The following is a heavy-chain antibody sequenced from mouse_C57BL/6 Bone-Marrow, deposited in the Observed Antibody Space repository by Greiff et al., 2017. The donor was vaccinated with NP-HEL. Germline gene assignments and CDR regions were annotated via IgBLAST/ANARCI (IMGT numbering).Heavy chain of an antibody. CDR1: GFTFSSYG. CDR2: ISSGGSYT. V-gene: IGHV5-6*01. D-gene: IGHD1-2*01. J-gene: IGHJ4*01. CDR3: ARGYNYDMYY. Sequence: EVKLQESGGDLVKPGGSLKLSCAASGFTFSSYGMSWVRQTPDKRLEWVATISSGGSYTYYQESVKGRLTISRDNAKNTLYLQMSSLKSEDTAMYYCARGYNYDMYYWVQGTAVTVSA.